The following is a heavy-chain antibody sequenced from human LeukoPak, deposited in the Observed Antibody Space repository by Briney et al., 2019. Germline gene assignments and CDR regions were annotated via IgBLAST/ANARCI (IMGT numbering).Heavy chain of an antibody. D-gene: IGHD2-21*01. J-gene: IGHJ4*02. CDR3: ARLVAYCDKTSCSGS. V-gene: IGHV4-59*11. Sequence: PSETLSLTCTVSGAFISNHYWNWVRQSPGKGLEWIGYVYDIGSTNYNPSLKSRVPISVDTSKNHFSLKLSSVTAADTAVYYCARLVAYCDKTSCSGSWGQGTLVTVSS. CDR2: VYDIGST. CDR1: GAFISNHY.